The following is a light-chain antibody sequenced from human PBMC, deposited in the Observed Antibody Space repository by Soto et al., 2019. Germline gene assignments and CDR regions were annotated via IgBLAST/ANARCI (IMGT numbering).Light chain of an antibody. J-gene: IGLJ1*01. CDR1: SSNIGSNT. Sequence: QSAPTQPPSASGTPGQRVTISCSGSSSNIGSNTVNWYQQLPGTAPKLLIYSNNQRHSGVPDRFSGSKSGTSASLAISGLQSEDEADYYCAAWDDSLNGQDYYVFGTGTKVTVL. CDR2: SNN. CDR3: AAWDDSLNGQDYYV. V-gene: IGLV1-44*01.